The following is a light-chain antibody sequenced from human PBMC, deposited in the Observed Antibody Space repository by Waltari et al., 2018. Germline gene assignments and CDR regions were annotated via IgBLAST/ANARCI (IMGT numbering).Light chain of an antibody. V-gene: IGKV1-39*01. CDR2: AAS. CDR3: QQSYSNPLT. CDR1: PSISSF. J-gene: IGKJ4*01. Sequence: DIQMTQSPSSLSASVGDRVTITCRTSPSISSFLNWYQQKLGKAPKLLIYAASRLQSGVPSRFSGSGSGTDFTLTISSLQPEDFATYYCQQSYSNPLTFGGGTKVEIK.